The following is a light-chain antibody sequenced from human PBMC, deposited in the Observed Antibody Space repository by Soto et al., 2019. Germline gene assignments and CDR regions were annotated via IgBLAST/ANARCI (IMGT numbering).Light chain of an antibody. V-gene: IGKV3D-15*01. CDR2: GAS. J-gene: IGKJ5*01. Sequence: TLMTQSPPTLSVSPGERATLSCRPSQSVRTKLAWYQQKPGQAPRLLIYGASSRATGIPARFSGSGSGTEFTLTISSLQSEDSGVYYCQQYNKWPAEITFGQGTRLEIK. CDR3: QQYNKWPAEIT. CDR1: QSVRTK.